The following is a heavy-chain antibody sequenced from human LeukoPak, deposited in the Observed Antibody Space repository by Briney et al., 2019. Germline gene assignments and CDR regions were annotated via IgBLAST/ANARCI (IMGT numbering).Heavy chain of an antibody. D-gene: IGHD3-10*01. CDR3: AKDRVPSFGELDY. CDR1: GFTFSDYA. V-gene: IGHV3-23*01. Sequence: GGSLRLSCAASGFTFSDYAMIWARQAPGTGLEWVSAISAGGNTAYYADSVKGRFTISRDNSKNTLYLQMNSLRAEDTAVYYCAKDRVPSFGELDYWGQGTLVTVSP. J-gene: IGHJ4*02. CDR2: ISAGGNTA.